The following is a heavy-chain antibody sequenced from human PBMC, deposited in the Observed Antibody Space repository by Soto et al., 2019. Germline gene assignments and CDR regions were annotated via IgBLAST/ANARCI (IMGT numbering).Heavy chain of an antibody. CDR2: ISGSGDST. V-gene: IGHV3-23*01. D-gene: IGHD2-8*01. J-gene: IGHJ4*02. Sequence: PGGSLRLSCAASGFTFSNYAMTWVRQAPGKGLEWVSAISGSGDSTYYADSVKGRFTISRDQSKNTLYLQMHSLRAEDTAVYFCAKERENGADRYYFDHWGQGTLVTVSS. CDR3: AKERENGADRYYFDH. CDR1: GFTFSNYA.